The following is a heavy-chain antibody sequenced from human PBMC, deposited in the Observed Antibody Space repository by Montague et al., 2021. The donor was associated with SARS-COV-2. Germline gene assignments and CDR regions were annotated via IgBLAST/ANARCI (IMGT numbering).Heavy chain of an antibody. CDR3: ARVRYYGSGTSLGMDV. V-gene: IGHV4-34*01. CDR2: INHSGST. D-gene: IGHD3-10*01. Sequence: SETLSLTCAGYGGSFSGYYWSRIRQPPGKGRESIGEINHSGSTNYNPSLKSRVTISVDTSKNQFSLKLSSVTAADTAVYYCARVRYYGSGTSLGMDVWGQGTTVTVSS. CDR1: GGSFSGYY. J-gene: IGHJ6*02.